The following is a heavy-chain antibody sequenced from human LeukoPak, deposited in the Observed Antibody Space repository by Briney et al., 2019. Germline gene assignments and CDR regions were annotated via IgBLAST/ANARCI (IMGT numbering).Heavy chain of an antibody. CDR3: ARPRYCSSTSCYEVDP. J-gene: IGHJ5*02. CDR2: IYYSGST. V-gene: IGHV4-59*01. D-gene: IGHD2-2*01. Sequence: SETLSLTCTVSGGSISSYYWSWIRQPPGKGLKWIGYIYYSGSTNYNPSLKSRVTISVDTSKNQFSLKLSSVTAADTAVYYCARPRYCSSTSCYEVDPWGQGTLVTVSS. CDR1: GGSISSYY.